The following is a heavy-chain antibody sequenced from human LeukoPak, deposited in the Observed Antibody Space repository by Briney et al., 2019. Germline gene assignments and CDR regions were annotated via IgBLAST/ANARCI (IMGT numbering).Heavy chain of an antibody. CDR2: IYHSGST. D-gene: IGHD6-13*01. Sequence: PSETLSLTCAVSGGSISSSNWWSWVRQPPGKGLEWIGEIYHSGSTTYNPSLKSRVTISVDKSKNQFSLKLSSVTAADTAVYYCARVEEYSSSWYGGRYYFDYWSQGTLVTVSS. J-gene: IGHJ4*02. CDR3: ARVEEYSSSWYGGRYYFDY. CDR1: GGSISSSNW. V-gene: IGHV4-4*02.